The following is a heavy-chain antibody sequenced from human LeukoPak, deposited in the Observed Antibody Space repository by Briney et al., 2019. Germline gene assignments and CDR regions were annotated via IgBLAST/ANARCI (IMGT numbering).Heavy chain of an antibody. Sequence: GGSLRLSCAASGFTFSSYGMHWVRQTPGKGLEWVAVIWYDGSNKYYADSVKGRFTISRDNSKNTLYLQMNSLRAEDTAVYYCAKEMFADLWSGPDAFDIWGQGTMVTVSS. CDR2: IWYDGSNK. CDR1: GFTFSSYG. V-gene: IGHV3-33*06. J-gene: IGHJ3*02. CDR3: AKEMFADLWSGPDAFDI. D-gene: IGHD3-3*01.